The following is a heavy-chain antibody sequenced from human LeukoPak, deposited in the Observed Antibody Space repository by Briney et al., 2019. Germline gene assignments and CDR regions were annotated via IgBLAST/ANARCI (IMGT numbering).Heavy chain of an antibody. Sequence: SETLSLTCTVSGGSISSYYWSWIRQPPGKGLEWIGYIYYSGSTNYNPSLKSRVTISVDTSKNQFSLKLSSVTAADTAVYYCARDRVVRGVPYGMDVWGQGTTVTVSS. CDR1: GGSISSYY. J-gene: IGHJ6*02. CDR2: IYYSGST. V-gene: IGHV4-59*01. D-gene: IGHD3-10*01. CDR3: ARDRVVRGVPYGMDV.